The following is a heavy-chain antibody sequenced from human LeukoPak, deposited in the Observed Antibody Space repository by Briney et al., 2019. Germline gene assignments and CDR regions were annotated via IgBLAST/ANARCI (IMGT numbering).Heavy chain of an antibody. D-gene: IGHD6-19*01. CDR3: ARPRSSGWYGAFDI. CDR1: GDSIGGFY. J-gene: IGHJ3*02. Sequence: SETLSLTCTVSGDSIGGFYWSWIRQPPGKGLEWIGYIYNIGSTTYNPSPKSRVTISLDASKNLLSLELSSVTAADTAVYYCARPRSSGWYGAFDIWGQGTMVTVSS. V-gene: IGHV4-59*08. CDR2: IYNIGST.